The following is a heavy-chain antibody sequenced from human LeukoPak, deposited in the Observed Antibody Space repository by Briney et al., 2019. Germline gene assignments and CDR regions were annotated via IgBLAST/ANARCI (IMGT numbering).Heavy chain of an antibody. CDR3: ARRSSGWYTLDY. V-gene: IGHV1-69*13. D-gene: IGHD6-19*01. J-gene: IGHJ4*02. Sequence: SVKVSCKASGGTFSSYAISWVRQAPGQGLKWMGGIIPIFGTANYAQKFQGRVTITADESTSTAYMELSSLRSEDTAVYYCARRSSGWYTLDYWGQGTLVTVSS. CDR2: IIPIFGTA. CDR1: GGTFSSYA.